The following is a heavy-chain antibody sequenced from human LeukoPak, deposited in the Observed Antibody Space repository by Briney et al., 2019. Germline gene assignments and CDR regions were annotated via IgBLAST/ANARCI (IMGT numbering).Heavy chain of an antibody. CDR2: INHSGST. CDR3: ARVSFFRWAATRPSYYYYYMDV. CDR1: GGSFSGYY. J-gene: IGHJ6*03. D-gene: IGHD2-15*01. V-gene: IGHV4-34*01. Sequence: SETLSLTCAVYGGSFSGYYWSWIRQPPGKGLEWIGEINHSGSTNYNPSLKSRVTISVDTSKNQFSLKLSSVTAADTAVYYCARVSFFRWAATRPSYYYYYMDVWGKGTTVTVSS.